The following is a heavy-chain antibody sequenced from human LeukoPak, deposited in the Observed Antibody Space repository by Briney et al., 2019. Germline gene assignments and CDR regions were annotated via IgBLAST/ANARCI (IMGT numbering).Heavy chain of an antibody. Sequence: GGSLRLSCVVSGFTLSRYWMTWVRQAPGKGLEWVANIMEDGSEKYYGDSVKGRFTISRDNAKNSLYLQMNSLRAEDTAVYYCARDYDILTDSSPHGMDVWGQGTTVTVSS. CDR1: GFTLSRYW. V-gene: IGHV3-7*01. J-gene: IGHJ6*02. CDR3: ARDYDILTDSSPHGMDV. D-gene: IGHD3-9*01. CDR2: IMEDGSEK.